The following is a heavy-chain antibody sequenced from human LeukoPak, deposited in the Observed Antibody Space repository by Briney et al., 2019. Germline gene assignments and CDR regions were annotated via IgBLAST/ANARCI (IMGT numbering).Heavy chain of an antibody. Sequence: PSETLSLTCTVSGGSIGSASSYWAWIPQPPGQGLEWYGFMYYTGGTYYNPSLKSRVTISGDTSKNKNSLKLSSVTAADAAVYYCASPGGNRWLQFYHFDYWGQGTLVTVSS. V-gene: IGHV4-39*01. CDR2: MYYTGGT. CDR1: GGSIGSASSY. CDR3: ASPGGNRWLQFYHFDY. D-gene: IGHD5-24*01. J-gene: IGHJ4*02.